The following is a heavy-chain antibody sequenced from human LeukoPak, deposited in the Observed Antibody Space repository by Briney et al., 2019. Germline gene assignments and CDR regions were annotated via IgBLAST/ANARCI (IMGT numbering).Heavy chain of an antibody. Sequence: PSETLSLTCTVSGGSVSSGSYFLNWIRQPPGKGLEWIGSIYYSGITNYNPSLKSRVTISVDTSKSQFSLRLISVTAADTAMYYCARGGPWTTVTTTGVPLDYWGRGTLVTVSS. D-gene: IGHD4-17*01. CDR3: ARGGPWTTVTTTGVPLDY. J-gene: IGHJ4*02. V-gene: IGHV4-61*01. CDR1: GGSVSSGSYF. CDR2: IYYSGIT.